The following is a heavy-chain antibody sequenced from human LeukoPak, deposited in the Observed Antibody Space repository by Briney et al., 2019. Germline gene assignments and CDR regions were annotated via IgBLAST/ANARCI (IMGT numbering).Heavy chain of an antibody. CDR3: ARDFWGSGQGGFDY. V-gene: IGHV3-20*04. D-gene: IGHD3-10*01. J-gene: IGHJ4*02. CDR2: INWNGGSA. CDR1: GFIFDDYG. Sequence: GGSLRLSCAASGFIFDDYGMSWVRQAPGKGLEWVSGINWNGGSAGYADSVKGRFTISRDNAKNSLYLQMNSLRAEDTALYYCARDFWGSGQGGFDYWGQGTLVTVSS.